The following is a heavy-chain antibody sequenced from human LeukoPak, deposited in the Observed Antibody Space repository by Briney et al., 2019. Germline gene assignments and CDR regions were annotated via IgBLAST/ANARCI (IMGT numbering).Heavy chain of an antibody. V-gene: IGHV4-30-2*01. Sequence: SETLSITCAVSGGSISSGGYSWSWIRQPPGKGLEWIGYIYHSGSTYYNPSLKSRVTISVDRSKNQFSLKLSSVTAADTAVYYCASLRDGYNWFDYWGQGTLVTVSS. CDR1: GGSISSGGYS. J-gene: IGHJ4*02. D-gene: IGHD5-24*01. CDR3: ASLRDGYNWFDY. CDR2: IYHSGST.